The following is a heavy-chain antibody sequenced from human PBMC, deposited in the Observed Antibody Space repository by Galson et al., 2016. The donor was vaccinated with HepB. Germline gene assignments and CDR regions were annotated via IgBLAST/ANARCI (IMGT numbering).Heavy chain of an antibody. V-gene: IGHV3-23*01. CDR3: AKDFIEDTAMAVFFDY. J-gene: IGHJ4*02. D-gene: IGHD5-18*01. CDR1: GFTFGSYA. CDR2: ISGSRGTT. Sequence: SLRLSCAASGFTFGSYAMSWVRQTPGRGLEWVSGISGSRGTTYYADSVQGRFTISRDNSKNTLYLQMNGLRAEDTAVYYCAKDFIEDTAMAVFFDYWGQGTLVTVSS.